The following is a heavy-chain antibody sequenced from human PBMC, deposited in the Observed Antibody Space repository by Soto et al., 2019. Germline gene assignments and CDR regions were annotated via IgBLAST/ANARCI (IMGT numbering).Heavy chain of an antibody. CDR1: GFTFSSYG. CDR3: ASPAVAGAHFDY. J-gene: IGHJ4*02. V-gene: IGHV3-33*01. D-gene: IGHD6-19*01. Sequence: QVQLVESGGGVVQPGRSLRLSCAASGFTFSSYGMHWVRQAPGKGLEWVAVIWYDGSNKYYADSVKGRFTISRDNSKNTLYLQMNSLRAEDTAVYYCASPAVAGAHFDYWGQGTLVTVSS. CDR2: IWYDGSNK.